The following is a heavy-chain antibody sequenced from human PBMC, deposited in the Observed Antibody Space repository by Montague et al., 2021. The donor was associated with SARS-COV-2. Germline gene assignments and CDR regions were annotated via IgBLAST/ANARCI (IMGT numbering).Heavy chain of an antibody. CDR3: ARGHWYGPGNYLPDY. CDR1: GFSLSINGVG. Sequence: PALVKPTQTLTLTCTFSGFSLSINGVGVGWIHQPPGKALEWLAMIYWDDNPHYSPSLKSRLIITKDTSKNQVVLTMTNMDPVDTATYYCARGHWYGPGNYLPDYWGQGTLVTVSS. D-gene: IGHD3-10*01. CDR2: IYWDDNP. J-gene: IGHJ4*02. V-gene: IGHV2-5*02.